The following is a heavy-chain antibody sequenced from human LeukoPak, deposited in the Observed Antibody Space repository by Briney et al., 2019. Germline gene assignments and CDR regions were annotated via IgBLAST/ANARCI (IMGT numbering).Heavy chain of an antibody. CDR1: GGTFSSYA. J-gene: IGHJ4*02. CDR2: IIPIFGTA. D-gene: IGHD4-17*01. CDR3: AREAVTLLGLFDY. Sequence: SVKVSCKASGGTFSSYAISWVRQAPGQGLEWMGRIIPIFGTANYAQKFQGRVTITTDESTSTAYMELSSLRSGDTAVYYCAREAVTLLGLFDYWGQGTLVTVSS. V-gene: IGHV1-69*05.